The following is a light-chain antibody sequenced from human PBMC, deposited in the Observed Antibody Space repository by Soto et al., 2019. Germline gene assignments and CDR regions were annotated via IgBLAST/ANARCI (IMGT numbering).Light chain of an antibody. Sequence: DIQLTQSPSTLSSFVGERVTLTCRASQSINRWLACYQQKPGKAPKILIYNASSLESGVPSRFSGSGSGTEFTLTISRVQPEDFATYYCQQYETYLKTFGQGTKVDIK. V-gene: IGKV1-5*03. CDR3: QQYETYLKT. CDR2: NAS. CDR1: QSINRW. J-gene: IGKJ1*01.